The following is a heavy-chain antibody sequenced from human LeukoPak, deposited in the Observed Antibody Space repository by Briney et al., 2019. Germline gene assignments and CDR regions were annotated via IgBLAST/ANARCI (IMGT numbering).Heavy chain of an antibody. Sequence: GESLKISCKSSGCSSTYWIGWVRQMPGKGLEWMGIIYSGDSQTKYSPSFQGRVTISADKSITTAYLQWSTLEASDTTMYYCASARHGDCVWPYWGQGTLVTVSS. CDR3: ASARHGDCVWPY. D-gene: IGHD2-21*02. J-gene: IGHJ4*02. CDR2: IYSGDSQT. V-gene: IGHV5-51*01. CDR1: GCSSTYW.